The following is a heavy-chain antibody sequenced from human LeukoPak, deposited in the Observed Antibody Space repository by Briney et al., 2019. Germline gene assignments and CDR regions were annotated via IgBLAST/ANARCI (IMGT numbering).Heavy chain of an antibody. CDR1: GGSFSGYY. Sequence: SETLSLTCAVYGGSFSGYYWSWIRQPPGKGLEWIGEINHSGSTTYNPSLQSRVTISLDTSKNQFSLKLSSVTAADTAAYYCARTPLIAAAGTTWGQGSLVTVSS. J-gene: IGHJ4*02. V-gene: IGHV4-34*01. D-gene: IGHD6-13*01. CDR3: ARTPLIAAAGTT. CDR2: INHSGST.